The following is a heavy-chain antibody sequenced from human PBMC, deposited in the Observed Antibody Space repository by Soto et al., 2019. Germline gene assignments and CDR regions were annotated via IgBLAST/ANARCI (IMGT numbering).Heavy chain of an antibody. CDR2: IFYSGST. V-gene: IGHV4-61*01. D-gene: IGHD2-2*02. Sequence: VPLARTCNVSWCSVGSVNSYWTWLSQPPGKGLEWIWYIFYSGSTNYNPSLKSRVTISVDTSKNQFSLKLSSVTAADTAVYYCARGSDCSSTSCYKIPWFDPWGQGTLVTVSS. J-gene: IGHJ5*02. CDR1: WCSVGSVNSY. CDR3: ARGSDCSSTSCYKIPWFDP.